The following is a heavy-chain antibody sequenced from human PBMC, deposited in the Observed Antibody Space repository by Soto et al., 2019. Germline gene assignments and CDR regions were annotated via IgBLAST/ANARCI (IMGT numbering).Heavy chain of an antibody. CDR3: ARGIYRSSTSCYPEDYYYYYGVDV. CDR2: IIPIFGTA. V-gene: IGHV1-69*13. CDR1: GGTFISYA. Sequence: SVKVSCKASGGTFISYAISWVRQAPGQGLEWMGGIIPIFGTANYAQKFQGRVTITADEATSTAYMELSSLRSEYTAVYYCARGIYRSSTSCYPEDYYYYYGVDVWGQGTTVTVSS. J-gene: IGHJ6*02. D-gene: IGHD2-2*01.